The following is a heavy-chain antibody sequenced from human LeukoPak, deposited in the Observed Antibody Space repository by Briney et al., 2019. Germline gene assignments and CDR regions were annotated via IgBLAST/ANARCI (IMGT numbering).Heavy chain of an antibody. CDR3: ARGRCSSTSCSFAY. V-gene: IGHV4-34*01. Sequence: SSETLSLTCAVYGGSFSGYYWTLIRQTPGKGLEWIGEISHTGLTGSNPSLKSRVTISVDPSKNQFSLKLSSVTAADTAVYYCARGRCSSTSCSFAYWGQGTLVTVSP. CDR2: ISHTGLT. D-gene: IGHD2-2*01. J-gene: IGHJ4*02. CDR1: GGSFSGYY.